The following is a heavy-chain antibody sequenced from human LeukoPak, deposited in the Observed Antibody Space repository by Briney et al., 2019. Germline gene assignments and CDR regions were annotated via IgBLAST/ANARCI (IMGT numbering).Heavy chain of an antibody. CDR1: GGSFSGYY. J-gene: IGHJ4*02. Sequence: PSETLSLTCAVYGGSFSGYYWSWIRQPPGKGLEWIGEINHSGSTNYNPSLKSRVTISVDTSRNQFSLKLSSVTAADTAVYYCARGGGIAGAGSFDYWGQGTRVTFPS. CDR3: ARGGGIAGAGSFDY. D-gene: IGHD6-19*01. V-gene: IGHV4-34*01. CDR2: INHSGST.